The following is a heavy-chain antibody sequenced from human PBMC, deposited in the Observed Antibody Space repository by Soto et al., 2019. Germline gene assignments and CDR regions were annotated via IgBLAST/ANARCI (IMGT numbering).Heavy chain of an antibody. V-gene: IGHV4-59*01. CDR3: ASVLPPARGYSAYDAFDI. J-gene: IGHJ3*02. CDR1: GGSISSYY. D-gene: IGHD5-12*01. CDR2: IYYSGST. Sequence: SETLSLTCTVSGGSISSYYWSWIRQPPGKGLEWIGYIYYSGSTNYNPSLKSRVTISVDPSENQVSLKLSSVTAADTTVYYCASVLPPARGYSAYDAFDIWGQGTMVNVSS.